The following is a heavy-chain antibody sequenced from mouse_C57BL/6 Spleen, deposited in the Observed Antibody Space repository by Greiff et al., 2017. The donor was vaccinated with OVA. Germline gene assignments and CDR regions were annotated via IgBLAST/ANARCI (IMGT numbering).Heavy chain of an antibody. CDR2: INYDGSST. D-gene: IGHD2-5*01. Sequence: EVHLVESEGGLVQPGSSMKLSCTASGFTFSDYYMDWVRQVPEKGLEWVANINYDGSSTYYLDSLKSRFIISRDNAKNILYLQMSSLKSEDTATYYCARAYSNYDWYFDVWGTGTTVTVSS. J-gene: IGHJ1*03. CDR1: GFTFSDYY. V-gene: IGHV5-16*01. CDR3: ARAYSNYDWYFDV.